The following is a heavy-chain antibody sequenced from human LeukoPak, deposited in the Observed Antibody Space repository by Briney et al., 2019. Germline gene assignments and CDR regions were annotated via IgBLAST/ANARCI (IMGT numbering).Heavy chain of an antibody. CDR3: ARGRAARPGNYFDY. V-gene: IGHV1-18*01. CDR1: GYTFTSYG. CDR2: ISAYNGNT. Sequence: ASVKVSCKASGYTFTSYGISWVRQAPGQRLEWMGLISAYNGNTNYAQKLQGRVTMTTDTSTSTAYMELRSLRSDDTAVYYCARGRAARPGNYFDYWGQGTLVTVSS. D-gene: IGHD6-6*01. J-gene: IGHJ4*02.